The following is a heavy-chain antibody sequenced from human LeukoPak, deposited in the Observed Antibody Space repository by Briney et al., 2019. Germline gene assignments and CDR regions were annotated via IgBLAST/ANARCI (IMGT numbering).Heavy chain of an antibody. V-gene: IGHV1-18*01. CDR2: ISGYDGNT. D-gene: IGHD3-22*01. CDR1: GYTFATYG. CDR3: ATGNYYDSSGYSAYYFDY. Sequence: GASVKVSCKASGYTFATYGINWVRQAPGQGLEWMGWISGYDGNTVYAQNVQGRVTMTEDTSTDTAYMELSSLRSEDTAVYYCATGNYYDSSGYSAYYFDYWGQGTLVTVSS. J-gene: IGHJ4*02.